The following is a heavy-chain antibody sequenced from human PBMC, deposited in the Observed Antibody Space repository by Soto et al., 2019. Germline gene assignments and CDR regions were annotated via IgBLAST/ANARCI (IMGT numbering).Heavy chain of an antibody. V-gene: IGHV3-15*01. Sequence: EVQLVESGGGLVKPGGSLRLSCAASGFTFSNAWMSWVRQAPGKGLEWVGRIKSKTDGGTTDYAAPVKGRFTISRDDSKNTLYLQMNRPKTEDTAVYYCVVATPTGIDYWGQGTLVTLSS. D-gene: IGHD5-12*01. J-gene: IGHJ4*02. CDR2: IKSKTDGGTT. CDR3: VVATPTGIDY. CDR1: GFTFSNAW.